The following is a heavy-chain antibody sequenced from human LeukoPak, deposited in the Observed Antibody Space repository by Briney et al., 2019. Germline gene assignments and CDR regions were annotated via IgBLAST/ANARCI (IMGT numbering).Heavy chain of an antibody. CDR2: IYGGGST. CDR1: GFTVSSNY. J-gene: IGHJ6*02. V-gene: IGHV3-66*01. Sequence: PGGSLRLSCAASGFTVSSNYMSWVRQAPGKGLEWVSVIYGGGSTYYADSVKGRFTISRDNSKNTLYLQMNSLRAEDTAVYYCARDLTVTTDYGMDVWGQGTTVTVFS. CDR3: ARDLTVTTDYGMDV. D-gene: IGHD4-11*01.